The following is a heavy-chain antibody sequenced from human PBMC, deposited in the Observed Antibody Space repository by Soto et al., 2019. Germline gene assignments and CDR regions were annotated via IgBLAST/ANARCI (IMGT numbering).Heavy chain of an antibody. J-gene: IGHJ4*02. Sequence: QVQLQESGPGLVKPSETLSLTCTVSGGSISSYYWSWIRQPPGKGLEWIGYIYYSGSTNYNPSLKSRVTISVDTSKNQFSLKLGSVTAADTAVYYWARDGGRGGGRGNARGEYWGQGTLVTVSS. CDR1: GGSISSYY. CDR3: ARDGGRGGGRGNARGEY. V-gene: IGHV4-59*01. CDR2: IYYSGST. D-gene: IGHD3-10*01.